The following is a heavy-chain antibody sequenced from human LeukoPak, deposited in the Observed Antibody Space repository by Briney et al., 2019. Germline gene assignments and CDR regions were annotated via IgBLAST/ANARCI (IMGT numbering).Heavy chain of an antibody. D-gene: IGHD3-16*01. CDR2: INPNSGGT. V-gene: IGHV1-2*02. J-gene: IGHJ4*02. CDR1: GYTFTGYY. Sequence: GASVTVSCKASGYTFTGYYMHWVRQAPGQGLEWMGWINPNSGGTNYAQKFQGRVTMTRDTSISTAYMELSRLRSDDTAVYYCARDYYDYVWALDYWGQGTLVTVSS. CDR3: ARDYYDYVWALDY.